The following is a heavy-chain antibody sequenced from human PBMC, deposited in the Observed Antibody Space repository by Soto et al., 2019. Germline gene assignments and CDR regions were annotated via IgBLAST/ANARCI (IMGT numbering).Heavy chain of an antibody. CDR3: ANGVGAYNWFDP. V-gene: IGHV4-59*01. CDR2: IYYSGST. D-gene: IGHD1-26*01. Sequence: NPSETLSLTCTVSGGSISSYYWSWIRQPPGKGLEWIGYIYYSGSTNYNPSLKSRVTISVDTSKNQFSLKLSSVTAADTAVYYCANGVGAYNWFDPWGQGTLVTVSS. CDR1: GGSISSYY. J-gene: IGHJ5*02.